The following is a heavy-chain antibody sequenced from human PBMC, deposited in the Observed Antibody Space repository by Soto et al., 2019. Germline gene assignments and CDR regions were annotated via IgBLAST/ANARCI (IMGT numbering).Heavy chain of an antibody. CDR3: AKDPYDSSGYYYLGYFDY. D-gene: IGHD3-22*01. CDR2: ISGSGGST. J-gene: IGHJ4*02. Sequence: GGSLRLSCAASGFTFSSYAMSWVRQAPGKGLEWVSAISGSGGSTYYADSVKGRFTISRDNSKNTLYLQMNSLRAEDTAVYYCAKDPYDSSGYYYLGYFDYWGQGTLVTVSS. CDR1: GFTFSSYA. V-gene: IGHV3-23*01.